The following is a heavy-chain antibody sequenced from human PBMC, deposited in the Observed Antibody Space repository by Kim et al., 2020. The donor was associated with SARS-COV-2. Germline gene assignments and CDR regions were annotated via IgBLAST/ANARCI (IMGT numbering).Heavy chain of an antibody. D-gene: IGHD2-21*01. CDR2: INADGTGT. CDR3: ARARDLGDESAIGFDY. V-gene: IGHV3-74*01. Sequence: GGSLRLSCAASGFTLNDYWMHWVRQAPGKGLVWVARINADGTGTAYADSVKGRFTVSRDNAKNTLYLQLNSLSAEDTAVYYCARARDLGDESAIGFDYWGQGTLVTVAS. J-gene: IGHJ4*02. CDR1: GFTLNDYW.